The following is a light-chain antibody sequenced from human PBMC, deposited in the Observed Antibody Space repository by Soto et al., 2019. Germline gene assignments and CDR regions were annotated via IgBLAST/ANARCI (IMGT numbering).Light chain of an antibody. J-gene: IGKJ4*01. CDR1: QRISSW. CDR3: QQASTFPFT. Sequence: IQMTQSQSSLAVSVGDRVTITCRASQRISSWLFWYQQKPGHAPKPLIYAASNLQSGVPSRFSGSASGTEFTLTISSLQSEDFATYYCQQASTFPFTFGGGTEVQIK. V-gene: IGKV1-12*01. CDR2: AAS.